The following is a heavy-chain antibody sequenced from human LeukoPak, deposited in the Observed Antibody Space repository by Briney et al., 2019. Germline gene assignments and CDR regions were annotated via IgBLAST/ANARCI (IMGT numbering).Heavy chain of an antibody. V-gene: IGHV3-66*03. Sequence: GGSLRLSCAGSGFSVSNYYMNWVRQAPGKGLEWVSLIRDSGATFYADPVKGRFTISRDNSKNTIYLQMNRLRVEDTAVYFCARDRAVTQVWVEFDSWGQGTQVTVSS. CDR3: ARDRAVTQVWVEFDS. CDR2: IRDSGAT. D-gene: IGHD3-16*01. J-gene: IGHJ5*01. CDR1: GFSVSNYY.